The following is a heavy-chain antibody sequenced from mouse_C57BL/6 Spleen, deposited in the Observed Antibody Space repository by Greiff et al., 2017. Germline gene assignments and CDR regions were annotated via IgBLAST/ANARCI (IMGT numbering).Heavy chain of an antibody. D-gene: IGHD3-2*01. CDR2: IYPGDGDT. Sequence: VHLQQSGPELVKPGASVKISCKASGYAFSSSWMNWVKQRPGKGLEWIGRIYPGDGDTNYNGKFKGKATLTADKSSSTAYMQLSSQTAEDSAVYCCEADSSGAMDYWGQGTSVTVSS. J-gene: IGHJ4*01. CDR3: EADSSGAMDY. CDR1: GYAFSSSW. V-gene: IGHV1-82*01.